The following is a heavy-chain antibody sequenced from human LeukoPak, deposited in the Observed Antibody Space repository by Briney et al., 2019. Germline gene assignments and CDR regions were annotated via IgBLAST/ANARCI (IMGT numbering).Heavy chain of an antibody. CDR1: GFTVSNNY. D-gene: IGHD4-23*01. J-gene: IGHJ4*02. CDR2: LSSSGNTI. CDR3: ARDGKGSTFDY. Sequence: GGSLRLSCTASGFTVSNNYMSWVRQAPGKGLEWVSYLSSSGNTIYYADSVKGRFTISRDNAKNSLYLQMNSLRAEDTAVYYCARDGKGSTFDYWGQGTLVTVSS. V-gene: IGHV3-11*04.